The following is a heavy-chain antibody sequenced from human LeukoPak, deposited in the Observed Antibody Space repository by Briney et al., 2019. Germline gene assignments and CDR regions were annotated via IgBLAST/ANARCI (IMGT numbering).Heavy chain of an antibody. D-gene: IGHD6-6*01. Sequence: GASVKVSCKASGGTFSSYAISWVRQAPGQGLGWMGGIIPIFGTANYAQKFQGRVTITADESTSTAYMELSSLRSEDTAVYYCARTYSSSYYYYYMDVWGKGTTVTVSS. V-gene: IGHV1-69*01. J-gene: IGHJ6*03. CDR2: IIPIFGTA. CDR3: ARTYSSSYYYYYMDV. CDR1: GGTFSSYA.